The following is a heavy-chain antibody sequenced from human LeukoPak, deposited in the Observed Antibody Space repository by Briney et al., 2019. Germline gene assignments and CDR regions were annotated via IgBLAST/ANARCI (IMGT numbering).Heavy chain of an antibody. J-gene: IGHJ4*02. D-gene: IGHD4-17*01. CDR2: ISAYNGNT. Sequence: GASVKVSCKASGYTFTSYGISWVRQAPGQGLERMGWISAYNGNTNYAQKLQGRVTMTTDTSTSTAYMELRSLRSDDTAVYYCARDRQAVTPDDFDYWGQGTLVTVSS. CDR1: GYTFTSYG. CDR3: ARDRQAVTPDDFDY. V-gene: IGHV1-18*01.